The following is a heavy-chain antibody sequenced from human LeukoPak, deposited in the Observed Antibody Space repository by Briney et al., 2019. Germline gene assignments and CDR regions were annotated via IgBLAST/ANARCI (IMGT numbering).Heavy chain of an antibody. CDR1: GFTFSRYA. CDR2: IDGSGGAI. CDR3: AKGGYSGYDAFFDY. Sequence: GGSLRLPCGASGFTFSRYAMSWVRQAPGKGLQWVSQIDGSGGAIYYADSVKGRFTISRDNSKNTLYLQMNSLRAEDTAVYYCAKGGYSGYDAFFDYWGQGTLVTVSS. J-gene: IGHJ4*02. D-gene: IGHD5-12*01. V-gene: IGHV3-23*01.